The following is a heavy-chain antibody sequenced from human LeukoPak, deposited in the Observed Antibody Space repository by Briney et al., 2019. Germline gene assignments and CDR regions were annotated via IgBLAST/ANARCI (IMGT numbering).Heavy chain of an antibody. D-gene: IGHD6-13*01. J-gene: IGHJ6*02. CDR2: ISGSGGST. V-gene: IGHV3-23*01. Sequence: GGSLRLSCAASGFTFSSYAMSWVRQAPGKGLEWVSAISGSGGSTYYADSVKGRFTISRDNSKNTLYLQMNSLRAEDTAVYYCAKTLEPWSYSSSWYDFYSGMDVWGQGTTVTVSS. CDR3: AKTLEPWSYSSSWYDFYSGMDV. CDR1: GFTFSSYA.